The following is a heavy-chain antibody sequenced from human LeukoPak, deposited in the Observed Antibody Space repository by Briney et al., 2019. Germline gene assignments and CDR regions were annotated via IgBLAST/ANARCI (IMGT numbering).Heavy chain of an antibody. J-gene: IGHJ4*02. D-gene: IGHD5-12*01. Sequence: ASVKVSCKASGGTFSSYAISWVRQAPGQGLEWVGGIIPIFGTANYAQKFQGRVTITADKSTSTAYMELSSLRSEDTAVYYCARNTRSSGAWGYSGYDLDYWGQGTLVTVSP. CDR2: IIPIFGTA. V-gene: IGHV1-69*06. CDR3: ARNTRSSGAWGYSGYDLDY. CDR1: GGTFSSYA.